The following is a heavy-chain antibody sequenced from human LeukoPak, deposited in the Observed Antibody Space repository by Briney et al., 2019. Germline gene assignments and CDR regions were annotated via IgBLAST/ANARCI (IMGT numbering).Heavy chain of an antibody. V-gene: IGHV1-8*03. CDR2: MNPNSGNT. D-gene: IGHD3-10*01. CDR1: GYTFTSYA. Sequence: ASVKVSCKASGYTFTSYAMNWVRQAPGQGLEWMGWMNPNSGNTGYAQKFQGRVTITRNTSISTAYMELSSLRSEDTAVYYCARGKRRGITMVRGAPHYYMDVWGKGTTVTVSS. J-gene: IGHJ6*03. CDR3: ARGKRRGITMVRGAPHYYMDV.